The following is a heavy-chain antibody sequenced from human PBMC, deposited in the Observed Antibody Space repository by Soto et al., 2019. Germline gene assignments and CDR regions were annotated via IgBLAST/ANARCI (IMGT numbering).Heavy chain of an antibody. J-gene: IGHJ4*02. CDR2: VSHDGRNT. CDR1: GFTFSDYA. CDR3: AKGGRQWLVTSDFNY. D-gene: IGHD6-19*01. V-gene: IGHV3-30*18. Sequence: VQLVESGGGVVQPGRSLRLSCAASGFTFSDYAMHWVRQAPGKGREWVAVVSHDGRNTHYADSVKGRFTISTDSSKNTVSLEMTSLRAEDTAVYYCAKGGRQWLVTSDFNYWGQGALVTVSS.